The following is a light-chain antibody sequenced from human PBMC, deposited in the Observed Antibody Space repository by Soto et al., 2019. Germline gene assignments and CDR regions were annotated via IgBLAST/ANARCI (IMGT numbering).Light chain of an antibody. CDR1: SSNIGNNF. CDR3: GSWDSSLPYV. J-gene: IGLJ1*01. Sequence: QSVLTQPPSVSAAPGQKVTISCSGSSSNIGNNFVTWYQQLPGTAPNLLIYDNNKRPSGIPDRVSGSQSCTSSTIGITGLETGDEAVYYCGSWDSSLPYVFGTGTKVTVL. CDR2: DNN. V-gene: IGLV1-51*01.